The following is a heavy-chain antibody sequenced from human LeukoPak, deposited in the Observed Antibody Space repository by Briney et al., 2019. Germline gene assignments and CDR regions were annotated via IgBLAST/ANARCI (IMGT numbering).Heavy chain of an antibody. V-gene: IGHV3-64D*06. Sequence: AGGSLRLSCSASGFSFRTYAMHWIRQAPGKGLEHVSAISSDGGTTYCADSVEGRFTISRDNSKNTLYLQMSSLRHEDTAVYYCVRGGDYADYWGQGTLVTVSS. CDR2: ISSDGGTT. CDR3: VRGGDYADY. J-gene: IGHJ4*02. CDR1: GFSFRTYA. D-gene: IGHD3-16*01.